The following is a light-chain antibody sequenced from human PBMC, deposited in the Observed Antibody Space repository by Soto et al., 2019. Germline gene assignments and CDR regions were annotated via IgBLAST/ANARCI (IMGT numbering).Light chain of an antibody. J-gene: IGKJ4*01. Sequence: EIVLTQSPATLSLSPGERASLSCRASQSVGTYFAWYQQKPGQAPRLLIYDASSRAVGVAPRFRGSGSGTDFTLTIAYVEPEDFAVYYCQQRSTWPLTFGGGTRVEF. CDR2: DAS. CDR1: QSVGTY. V-gene: IGKV3-11*01. CDR3: QQRSTWPLT.